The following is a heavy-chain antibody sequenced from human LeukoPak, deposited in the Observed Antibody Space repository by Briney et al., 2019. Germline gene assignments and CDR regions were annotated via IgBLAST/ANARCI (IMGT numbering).Heavy chain of an antibody. CDR1: GFTFSSYW. CDR2: INSDGSST. J-gene: IGHJ6*03. Sequence: GGSLRLSCAASGFTFSSYWMHWVRQAPGKGLVWVSRINSDGSSTSYADSVKGRFTISRDNAKNTLYLQMNSLRAEDTAVYYCARDHRGSGSRYYYYYMDVWGKGTTVTVSS. V-gene: IGHV3-74*01. CDR3: ARDHRGSGSRYYYYYMDV. D-gene: IGHD3-10*01.